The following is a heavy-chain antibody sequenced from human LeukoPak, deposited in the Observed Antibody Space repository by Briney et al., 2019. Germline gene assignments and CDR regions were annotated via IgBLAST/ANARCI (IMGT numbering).Heavy chain of an antibody. Sequence: GGSLRLSCAASGFTFGSYGKSWVRQAPGRGLEWVSFITPNADRASYADSVEGRFTISRDNPRNTLYMQMNSLRDEDTAVYYCAIMHGYYDGSGYWVQWGQGTLVTVSS. CDR3: AIMHGYYDGSGYWVQ. CDR2: ITPNADRA. J-gene: IGHJ1*01. CDR1: GFTFGSYG. D-gene: IGHD3-22*01. V-gene: IGHV3-23*01.